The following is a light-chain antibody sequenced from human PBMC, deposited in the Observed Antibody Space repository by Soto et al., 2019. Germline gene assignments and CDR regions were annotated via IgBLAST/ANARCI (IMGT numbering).Light chain of an antibody. Sequence: IVMTQSPATLSVSPGERATLSCRASQTIDNKLAWYQQRPGQAPRLLIYGASIRATGIPARFSGSGSGTEFTLTSRGLQSEDFGVYYCQQYKDWRTFGQGTNVDIK. J-gene: IGKJ1*01. CDR2: GAS. CDR1: QTIDNK. V-gene: IGKV3-15*01. CDR3: QQYKDWRT.